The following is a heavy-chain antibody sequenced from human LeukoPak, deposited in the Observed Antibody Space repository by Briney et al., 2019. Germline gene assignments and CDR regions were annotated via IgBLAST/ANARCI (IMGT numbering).Heavy chain of an antibody. Sequence: SSVTLSLTCAVSGGSITTNNWWSWVRQSRGKGLEWIGEIFHTGNTNYNPSLKSRVSMSVDTSNNQFSLNLNSVTAADTAVYYCVRDRRDTTMGGFDFWGQGTLVTVSS. CDR2: IFHTGNT. D-gene: IGHD5-18*01. CDR1: GGSITTNNW. CDR3: VRDRRDTTMGGFDF. V-gene: IGHV4-4*02. J-gene: IGHJ4*02.